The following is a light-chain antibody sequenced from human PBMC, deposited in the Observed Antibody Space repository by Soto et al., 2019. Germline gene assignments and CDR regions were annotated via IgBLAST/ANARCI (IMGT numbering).Light chain of an antibody. CDR2: EVS. CDR1: SADVGAYDY. V-gene: IGLV2-14*01. J-gene: IGLJ1*01. Sequence: QSVLTQPASVSGSPGQSISISCTGTSADVGAYDYVSWYQHHPDKAPKLMIYEVSNRPSGVSGRFSGSRSVYTSTLTISGLQAEDEADYYCASHTTSDTRVFGTGTKLTVL. CDR3: ASHTTSDTRV.